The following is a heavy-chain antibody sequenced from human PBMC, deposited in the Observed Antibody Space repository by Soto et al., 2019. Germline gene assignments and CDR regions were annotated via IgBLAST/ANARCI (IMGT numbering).Heavy chain of an antibody. CDR3: ARDYEDSSSSYYFDY. D-gene: IGHD6-6*01. CDR2: ISYDGSNK. J-gene: IGHJ4*02. Sequence: GGSLRLSCAASGFTFSSYAMHWVRQAPGKGLEWVAVISYDGSNKYYADSVKGRFTISRDNSKNTLYLQMNSLRAEDTAVYYCARDYEDSSSSYYFDYWGQGTLVTVSS. V-gene: IGHV3-30-3*01. CDR1: GFTFSSYA.